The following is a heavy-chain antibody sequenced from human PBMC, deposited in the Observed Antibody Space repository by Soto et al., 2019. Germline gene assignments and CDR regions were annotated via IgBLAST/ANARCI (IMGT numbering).Heavy chain of an antibody. CDR2: ILPVFGPP. CDR3: AREDFLTPGPFGH. Sequence: QVQLVQSGAEVKRPGSSVKVSCTSSGGTATNYGISWVRQAPGQGLEWMGGILPVFGPPHYAQKFQDRLSITADETTRTTYMELTSLTSEDTAIYYCAREDFLTPGPFGHWGQGTLVTVSS. D-gene: IGHD3-9*01. CDR1: GGTATNYG. J-gene: IGHJ4*02. V-gene: IGHV1-69*01.